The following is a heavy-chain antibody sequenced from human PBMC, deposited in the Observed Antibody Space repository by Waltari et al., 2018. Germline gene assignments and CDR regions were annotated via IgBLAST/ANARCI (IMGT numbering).Heavy chain of an antibody. CDR2: NKPRVGRS. D-gene: IGHD5-12*01. CDR1: GYTFTSYY. CDR3: ARSEMATIGCYFDY. V-gene: IGHV1-46*01. Sequence: QVQLVQSGAEVKKPGASVKVSCKASGYTFTSYYMHWVRQAPGQGLEWMGINKPRVGRSSLGKKVQGRVTMSKDTATSTVYMELSSLGSEDTAVYYCARSEMATIGCYFDYWGQGTLVTVSS. J-gene: IGHJ4*02.